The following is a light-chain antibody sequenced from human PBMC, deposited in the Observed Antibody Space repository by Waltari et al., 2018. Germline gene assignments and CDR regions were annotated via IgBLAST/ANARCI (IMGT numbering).Light chain of an antibody. CDR2: LNSDGSH. CDR1: SGHSDYA. J-gene: IGLJ2*01. V-gene: IGLV4-69*01. Sequence: QLVLTQSPSASASLGASVKLTCTLRSGHSDYAIAWHQQQPGKGPRYLMKLNSDGSHNKGDGIPDRFSDSSSGAERYLTISSLQSEDEADYYCHAWRSGILVFAGGTKLTVL. CDR3: HAWRSGILV.